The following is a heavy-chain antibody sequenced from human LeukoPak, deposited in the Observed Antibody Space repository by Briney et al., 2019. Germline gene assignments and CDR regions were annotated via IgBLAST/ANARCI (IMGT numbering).Heavy chain of an antibody. V-gene: IGHV1-46*01. CDR1: GYTFTSYY. CDR3: ALNYDSSGYYSVPMYY. D-gene: IGHD3-22*01. Sequence: ASVKVSCKASGYTFTSYYMHWVRQAPGQGLEWMGIINPSGGSTSYAQKFQGRITMTRDMSTSTVYMELSSLRSEDTAVYYCALNYDSSGYYSVPMYYWGQGTLVTVSS. J-gene: IGHJ4*02. CDR2: INPSGGST.